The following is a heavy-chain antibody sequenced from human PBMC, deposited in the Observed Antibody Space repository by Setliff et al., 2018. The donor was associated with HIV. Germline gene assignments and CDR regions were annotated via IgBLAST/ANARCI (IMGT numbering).Heavy chain of an antibody. V-gene: IGHV4-34*12. CDR3: ARKSYCGGDCRGSWFDP. Sequence: PSETLSLTCAVYGGSFSGYYWSWIRRPPGKGLEWIGEIIHSGTTNYNPSLMSRVTISLDTSKNQFSLKLSSVTAADTAVYYCARKSYCGGDCRGSWFDPWGQGTLVTVSS. CDR2: IIHSGTT. CDR1: GGSFSGYY. D-gene: IGHD2-21*02. J-gene: IGHJ5*02.